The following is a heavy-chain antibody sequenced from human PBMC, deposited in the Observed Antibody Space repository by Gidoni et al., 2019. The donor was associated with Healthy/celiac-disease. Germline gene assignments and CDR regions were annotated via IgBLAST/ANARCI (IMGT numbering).Heavy chain of an antibody. Sequence: QVQLQESGPGLVKPSQTLSLTCTVSGGSISSGDYYWSWIRQPPGKGLEWIGYIYYSGSTYYNPSLKSRVTISVDTSKNQFSLKLSSVTAADTAVYYCARDKASSDGDYERGGYFDYWGQGTLVTVSS. V-gene: IGHV4-30-4*01. CDR1: GGSISSGDYY. CDR2: IYYSGST. J-gene: IGHJ4*02. CDR3: ARDKASSDGDYERGGYFDY. D-gene: IGHD4-17*01.